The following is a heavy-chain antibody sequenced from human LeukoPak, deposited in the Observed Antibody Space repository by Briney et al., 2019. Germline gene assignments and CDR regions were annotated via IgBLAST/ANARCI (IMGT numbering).Heavy chain of an antibody. Sequence: GASVKDSCKASGYTFTSYGISWVRQAPGQGLEWMGWISAYNGNTNYAQKLQGRVTMTTDTSTSTAYMELRSLRSDDTAVYYCARDSLTYYDILTGYWPVFDYWGQGTLVTVSS. CDR1: GYTFTSYG. J-gene: IGHJ4*02. D-gene: IGHD3-9*01. CDR2: ISAYNGNT. CDR3: ARDSLTYYDILTGYWPVFDY. V-gene: IGHV1-18*01.